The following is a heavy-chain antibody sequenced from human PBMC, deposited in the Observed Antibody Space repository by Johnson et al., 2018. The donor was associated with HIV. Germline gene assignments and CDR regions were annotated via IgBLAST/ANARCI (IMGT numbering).Heavy chain of an antibody. J-gene: IGHJ3*02. CDR3: ARGRSSTRPSDLGSGAFDI. CDR2: ISFDENNK. V-gene: IGHV3-30-3*01. CDR1: GFTFSTYT. Sequence: QVQLVESGGDVVQPGRSLRLSCAASGFTFSTYTMHWVRQAPGKGLEWVAVISFDENNKVYADSVKGRFTISSDNSKNTLFLHMNSLRTEDTAVYYCARGRSSTRPSDLGSGAFDIWGQGKMVTVSS. D-gene: IGHD2-2*01.